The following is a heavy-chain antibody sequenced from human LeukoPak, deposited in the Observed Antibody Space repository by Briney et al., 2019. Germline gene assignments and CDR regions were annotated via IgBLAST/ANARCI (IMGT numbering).Heavy chain of an antibody. V-gene: IGHV3-74*01. Sequence: PGGSLRLSCEASGFTFSNYWMPWVRQAPGKGLLWVSRINGDGSSTSYADSVKGRFTISRDNAKNTLYLQMNSLRAEDTAVYYCARLDGYCSGGSCYFPRALDYWGQGTLVTVSS. CDR3: ARLDGYCSGGSCYFPRALDY. CDR1: GFTFSNYW. D-gene: IGHD2-15*01. CDR2: INGDGSST. J-gene: IGHJ4*02.